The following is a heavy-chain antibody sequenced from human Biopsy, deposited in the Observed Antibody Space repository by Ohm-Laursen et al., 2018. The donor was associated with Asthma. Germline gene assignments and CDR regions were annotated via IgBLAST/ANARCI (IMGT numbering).Heavy chain of an antibody. CDR3: ARGPELDV. Sequence: GTLSLTCGVYPGSFSGFFWTWIRQSPGKGLEWIGETNERGVTNDNPSLKSRVIISIDTYWNRVSLKLTSVTAADTAVYYCARGPELDVWGQGTTVTVSS. V-gene: IGHV4-34*01. CDR1: PGSFSGFF. CDR2: TNERGVT. J-gene: IGHJ6*02.